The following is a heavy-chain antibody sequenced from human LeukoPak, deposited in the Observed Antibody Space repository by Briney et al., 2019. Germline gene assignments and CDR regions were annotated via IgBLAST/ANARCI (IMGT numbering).Heavy chain of an antibody. CDR3: ARRSKSSAIWYYFDY. D-gene: IGHD6-25*01. J-gene: IGHJ4*02. Sequence: GGSLRLSCAASGFSFSSYGINWVRQAPGKGLEWVSGISGSGDITYYADSVKGRFTISRDNSRNTLYLQMNGLRAEDTAVYYCARRSKSSAIWYYFDYWGQGTLVTVSS. V-gene: IGHV3-23*01. CDR1: GFSFSSYG. CDR2: ISGSGDIT.